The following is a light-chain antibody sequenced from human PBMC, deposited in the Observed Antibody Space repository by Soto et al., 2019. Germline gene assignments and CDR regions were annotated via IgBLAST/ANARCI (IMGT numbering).Light chain of an antibody. CDR3: QQYNSYSGT. Sequence: DIQMTQSPSTLSASVGDRVTITCRASQSISSWLAWYQQKPGKAPKLLIYDASSLESGDPSRFSGSGSGTEFTLTISSLQPDDFATYYFQQYNSYSGTFGQGTKVEIK. J-gene: IGKJ1*01. V-gene: IGKV1-5*01. CDR1: QSISSW. CDR2: DAS.